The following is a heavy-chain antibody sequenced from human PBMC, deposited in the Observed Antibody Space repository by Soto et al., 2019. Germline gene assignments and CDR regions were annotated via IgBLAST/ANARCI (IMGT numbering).Heavy chain of an antibody. CDR3: ARAYKTIITGTTYDYYYYMDV. V-gene: IGHV4-34*01. CDR2: INHSGST. Sequence: SETLSLTCAVYGGSFSGYYWSWIRQPPGKGLEWIGEINHSGSTNYNPSLKSRVTISVDTSKNQFSLKLSSVTAADTAVYYCARAYKTIITGTTYDYYYYMDVWGKGTTVTVSS. J-gene: IGHJ6*03. D-gene: IGHD1-7*01. CDR1: GGSFSGYY.